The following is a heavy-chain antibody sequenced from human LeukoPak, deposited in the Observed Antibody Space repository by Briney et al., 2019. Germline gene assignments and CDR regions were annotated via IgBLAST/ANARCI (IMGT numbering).Heavy chain of an antibody. J-gene: IGHJ6*02. Sequence: GGSLRLSCAASGFTFDDYAMHWVRQAPGKGLEWVSLISGDGGSTYYADSVKGRFTISRDNSKNSLYLQMNSLRTEDTALYYCAKDIRTPDGSYAYYYYGMDVWGQGTTVTVSS. D-gene: IGHD5-24*01. CDR3: AKDIRTPDGSYAYYYYGMDV. V-gene: IGHV3-43*02. CDR1: GFTFDDYA. CDR2: ISGDGGST.